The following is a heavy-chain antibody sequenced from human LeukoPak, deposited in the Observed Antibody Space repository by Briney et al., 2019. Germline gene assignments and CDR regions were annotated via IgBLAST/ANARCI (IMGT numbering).Heavy chain of an antibody. Sequence: PGGSLRPSCAASGFTFTNYWMSWVRQAPGKGLEWVANINQDGSEKYCVDSVEGRFTVSRDNAKNSLYLQMNSLTADDTAVYYCASSSNYGGGFDIWGQGTMVTVSS. D-gene: IGHD1-7*01. CDR1: GFTFTNYW. V-gene: IGHV3-7*01. J-gene: IGHJ3*02. CDR2: INQDGSEK. CDR3: ASSSNYGGGFDI.